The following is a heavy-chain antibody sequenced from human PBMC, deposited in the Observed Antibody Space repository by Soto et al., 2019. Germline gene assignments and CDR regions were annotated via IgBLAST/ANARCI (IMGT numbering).Heavy chain of an antibody. CDR2: ISNSDDVG. CDR1: GFNFTNHV. J-gene: IGHJ4*02. D-gene: IGHD1-26*01. CDR3: ATTVGATKHEDY. V-gene: IGHV3-23*01. Sequence: EVQVLESGGALVYPTGSLRLSCSASGFNFTNHVINWVRQAPGKGLEWVSSISNSDDVGFYADSVRGRFIVSRDISTNSVFLQMNFLRVEDTAIYCATTVGATKHEDYWGQGTLVTVSS.